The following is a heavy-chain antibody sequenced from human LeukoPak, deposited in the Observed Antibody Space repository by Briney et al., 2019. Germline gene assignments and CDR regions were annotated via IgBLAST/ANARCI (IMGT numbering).Heavy chain of an antibody. D-gene: IGHD6-13*01. CDR3: ATQTRAKADYYYYYYMDV. CDR1: GGTFISYD. CDR2: IIHIFGTA. Sequence: SVKVSCKASGGTFISYDISWVRQAPGQGGEWVGGIIHIFGTANYAQKFQGRVTITAHESTSTAYMELSSLRSEDTAVYYCATQTRAKADYYYYYYMDVWGKGTTVTVSS. J-gene: IGHJ6*03. V-gene: IGHV1-69*13.